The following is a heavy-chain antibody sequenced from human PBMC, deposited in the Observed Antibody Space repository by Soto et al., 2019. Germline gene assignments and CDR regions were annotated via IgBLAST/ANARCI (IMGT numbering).Heavy chain of an antibody. CDR1: GFTFSSYG. J-gene: IGHJ4*02. D-gene: IGHD2-15*01. Sequence: GGSLRLSCAASGFTFSSYGMHWVRQAPGKGLEWVAVIWYDGSNKYYADSVKGRFTISRDNSKNTLYLQMNSLRAEDTAVYYCGGRSMDCSGGSCYPFDYWGQGTLVTVSS. CDR3: GGRSMDCSGGSCYPFDY. CDR2: IWYDGSNK. V-gene: IGHV3-33*01.